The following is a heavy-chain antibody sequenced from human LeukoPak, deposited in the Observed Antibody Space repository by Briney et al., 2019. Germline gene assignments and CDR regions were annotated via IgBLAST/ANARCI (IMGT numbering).Heavy chain of an antibody. V-gene: IGHV3-48*03. J-gene: IGHJ4*02. CDR2: ISSSGSTI. CDR3: ARGMVRGVPDY. Sequence: GGSLRLSCAASGFTFSSYEMNWVRQAPGKGLEGVSYISSSGSTIYYADSVKGRFTISRDNAKNSLYLQMNSLRSEDTAVYYCARGMVRGVPDYWGQGTLVTVSS. D-gene: IGHD3-10*01. CDR1: GFTFSSYE.